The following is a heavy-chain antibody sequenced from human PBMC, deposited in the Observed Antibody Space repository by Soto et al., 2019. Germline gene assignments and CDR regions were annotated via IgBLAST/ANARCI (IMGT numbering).Heavy chain of an antibody. Sequence: EVQLLESGGGLVQPGGSLRLSCAASGFTFSSYAMSWVRQAPGKGLEWVAAISGSGGSTYYADSVKGRFTISRDNSKNTLYLQMNSLRAEDTAVYYCAKDWRYMDDYFDYWGQGTLVTVSS. CDR2: ISGSGGST. CDR1: GFTFSSYA. D-gene: IGHD3-3*01. J-gene: IGHJ4*02. V-gene: IGHV3-23*01. CDR3: AKDWRYMDDYFDY.